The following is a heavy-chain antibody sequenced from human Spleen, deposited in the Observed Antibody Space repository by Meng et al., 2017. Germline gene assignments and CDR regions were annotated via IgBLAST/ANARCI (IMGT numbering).Heavy chain of an antibody. D-gene: IGHD1-7*01. CDR1: GYTFTNVD. CDR2: MNPNSGKT. J-gene: IGHJ4*02. CDR3: ARGTGTGFDY. V-gene: IGHV1-8*01. Sequence: QFQRVQSRAEVKKPGPSGKVSCKAAGYTFTNVDINWVRQATGQGLEWMGWMNPNSGKTGYAEKFQGRVTMTRDTSISTAYMELSSLTSQDTAVYYCARGTGTGFDYWGQGALVTVSS.